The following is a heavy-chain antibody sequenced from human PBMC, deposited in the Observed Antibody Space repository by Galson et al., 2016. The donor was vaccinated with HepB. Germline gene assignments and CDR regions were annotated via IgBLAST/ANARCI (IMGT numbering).Heavy chain of an antibody. CDR1: GDSVSSIAAA. J-gene: IGHJ4*02. V-gene: IGHV6-1*01. CDR3: ASDRSSWDGQHSGNFDY. D-gene: IGHD3-10*01. Sequence: CAISGDSVSSIAAAWNWIRQSPSRGLEWLGRTYYRSKWYFDYAVSVKGRMTINPDTSTTQLSLHLNSMTPEDTDVYYCASDRSSWDGQHSGNFDYWGQGTLVTVSS. CDR2: TYYRSKWYF.